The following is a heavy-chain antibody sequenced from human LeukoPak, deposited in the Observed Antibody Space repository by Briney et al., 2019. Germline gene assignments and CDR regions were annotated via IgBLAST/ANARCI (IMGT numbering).Heavy chain of an antibody. J-gene: IGHJ4*02. CDR3: AKDPSKSQWLVFFYNFDY. CDR1: XSXX. Sequence: XSXXMSWVRQAPGKGLEWVSAISGSGGSTYYADSVKGRFTISRDNSKNTLYLQMNSLRAEDTAVYYCAKDPSKSQWLVFFYNFDYWGQGTLVTVSS. CDR2: ISGSGGST. D-gene: IGHD6-19*01. V-gene: IGHV3-23*01.